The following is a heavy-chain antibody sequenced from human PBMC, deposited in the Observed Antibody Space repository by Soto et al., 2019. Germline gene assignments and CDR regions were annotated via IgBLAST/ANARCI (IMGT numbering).Heavy chain of an antibody. D-gene: IGHD3-10*01. J-gene: IGHJ3*02. CDR3: ASQRCGSYTAFHI. CDR1: GFGFGGSY. CDR2: ISDSSSYT. Sequence: QVQLVESGGDLVKPGGSLRLSCAASGFGFGGSYMSWIRQAPGKGLEWVSYISDSSSYTHYEGSVKGRLTISRDNSKNPLYLQMNSLRVEDTAMYYCASQRCGSYTAFHIWGQGTMVTVSS. V-gene: IGHV3-11*06.